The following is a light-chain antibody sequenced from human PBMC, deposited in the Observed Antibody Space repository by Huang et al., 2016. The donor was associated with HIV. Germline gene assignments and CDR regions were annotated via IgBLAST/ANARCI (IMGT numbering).Light chain of an antibody. Sequence: DIQMTQSPSTLSASVGDRVTITCRASQSIDSYLAWYQQKPGKAPKLLIYDASSLDSWVPSRFSGSGSGTEFTLTISSLQPDNFATYYCQQYHSYPWTFGQGTKVEIK. J-gene: IGKJ1*01. CDR3: QQYHSYPWT. CDR1: QSIDSY. V-gene: IGKV1-5*01. CDR2: DAS.